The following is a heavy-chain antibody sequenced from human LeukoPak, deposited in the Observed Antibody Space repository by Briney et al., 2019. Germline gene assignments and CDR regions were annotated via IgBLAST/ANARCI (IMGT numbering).Heavy chain of an antibody. J-gene: IGHJ1*01. D-gene: IGHD6-6*01. V-gene: IGHV4-4*09. CDR2: IYTSGST. Sequence: SETLSLTCTVSGGSISSYYWSWVRQPPGKGLEWIGHIYTSGSTNYNPSLKSRVTISVDTSKNQFSLKLSSVTAADTAVYYCARHPHSSSSQYFQHWGQGTLVTVSS. CDR3: ARHPHSSSSQYFQH. CDR1: GGSISSYY.